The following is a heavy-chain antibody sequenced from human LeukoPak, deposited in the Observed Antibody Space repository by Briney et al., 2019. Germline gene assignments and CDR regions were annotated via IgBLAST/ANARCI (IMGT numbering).Heavy chain of an antibody. V-gene: IGHV4-30-4*01. CDR1: GGSISSGDYY. Sequence: SETLSLTCTVSGGSISSGDYYWSWIRQPPGKGLEWIGYSYYSGSTYCNPSLKSRVTISVDTSKNQFSLKLSSVTAADTAVYYCASTIGYGSDYWGQGTLVTVSS. CDR2: SYYSGST. J-gene: IGHJ4*02. CDR3: ASTIGYGSDY. D-gene: IGHD3-10*01.